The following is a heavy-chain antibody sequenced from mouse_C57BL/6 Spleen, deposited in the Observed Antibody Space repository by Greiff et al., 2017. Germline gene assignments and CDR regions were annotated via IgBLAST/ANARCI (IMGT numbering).Heavy chain of an antibody. CDR3: ARALTGYYAMDY. CDR1: GYTFTSYW. CDR2: IYPGSGST. Sequence: QVQLQQPGAELVKPGASVKMSCKASGYTFTSYWITWVKQRPGQGLAWIGDIYPGSGSTNYNEKFKSKATLTVDTSSSTAYMQLSSLTSEDSAVYYCARALTGYYAMDYWGQGTSVTVSS. D-gene: IGHD4-1*01. V-gene: IGHV1-55*01. J-gene: IGHJ4*01.